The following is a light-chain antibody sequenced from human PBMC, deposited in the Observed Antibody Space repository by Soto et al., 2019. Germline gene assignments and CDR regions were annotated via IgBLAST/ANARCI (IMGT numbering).Light chain of an antibody. Sequence: QSVLTQPASVSGSPGQSITISCTGSSSDVGGYNYVSWHQQLPGKAPKLMIYDVSNRPSGVSNRFSGSKSGNTASLTISVLQAEDEADYYCCSYASSSAYVFGTGTKLTVL. J-gene: IGLJ1*01. CDR1: SSDVGGYNY. CDR3: CSYASSSAYV. V-gene: IGLV2-14*01. CDR2: DVS.